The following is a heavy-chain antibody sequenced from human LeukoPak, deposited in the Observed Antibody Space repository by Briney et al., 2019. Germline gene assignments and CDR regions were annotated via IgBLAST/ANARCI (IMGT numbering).Heavy chain of an antibody. CDR1: GGFFSGYY. CDR2: INHSGST. V-gene: IGHV4-34*01. CDR3: ARGHRGYNRSYYFDY. J-gene: IGHJ4*02. Sequence: PSETLSLTCAVYGGFFSGYYWSWIRQPPGKGLEWIGEINHSGSTNYNPSLKSRVTISVDTSKNQFSLKLSSVTAADTAVYYCARGHRGYNRSYYFDYWGQGTLVTVSS. D-gene: IGHD5-24*01.